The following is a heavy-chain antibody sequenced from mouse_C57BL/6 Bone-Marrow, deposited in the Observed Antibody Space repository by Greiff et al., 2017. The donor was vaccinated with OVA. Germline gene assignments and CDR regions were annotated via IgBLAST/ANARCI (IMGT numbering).Heavy chain of an antibody. J-gene: IGHJ4*01. CDR1: GYSFTGYF. V-gene: IGHV1-20*01. CDR3: ARWGWLLRGGAMDY. D-gene: IGHD2-3*01. CDR2: INPYNGDT. Sequence: VQLKESGPELVKPGDSVKISCKASGYSFTGYFMNWVMQSHGKSLEWIGRINPYNGDTFYNQKFKGKATLTVDKSSSTAHMELRSLTSEDSAVYYCARWGWLLRGGAMDYWGQGTSVTVSS.